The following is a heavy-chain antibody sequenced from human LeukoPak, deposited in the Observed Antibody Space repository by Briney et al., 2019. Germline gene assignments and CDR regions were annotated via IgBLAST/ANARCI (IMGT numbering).Heavy chain of an antibody. J-gene: IGHJ4*02. Sequence: ASVKVSCKTSGYTFTGYYMHWVRQAPGQGLEWMGWINPNSGGTNYAQKFQGRVTMTRDTSISTAYMELSRLRPDDTAVYYCARDRLHSPRQSSNYDYWGQGTLVTVSS. CDR1: GYTFTGYY. CDR2: INPNSGGT. V-gene: IGHV1-2*02. CDR3: ARDRLHSPRQSSNYDY. D-gene: IGHD6-13*01.